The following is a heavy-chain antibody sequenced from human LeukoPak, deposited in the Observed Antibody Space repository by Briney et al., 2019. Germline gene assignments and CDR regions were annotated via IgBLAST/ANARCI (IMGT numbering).Heavy chain of an antibody. Sequence: PGGSLRLSCAASGFTLSSYWMSWVRQAPGKGLEWVANIKQDGSGKYYVDSVKGRFTISRDNAKNSLYLQMNSLRAEDTAVYYCARDNLYYYGSGSFLDYWGQGTLVTVSS. V-gene: IGHV3-7*01. CDR1: GFTLSSYW. CDR2: IKQDGSGK. J-gene: IGHJ4*02. CDR3: ARDNLYYYGSGSFLDY. D-gene: IGHD3-10*01.